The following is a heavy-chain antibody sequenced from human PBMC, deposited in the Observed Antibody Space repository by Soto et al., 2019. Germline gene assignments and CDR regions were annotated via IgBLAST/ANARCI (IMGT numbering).Heavy chain of an antibody. Sequence: QVQLQESGPGLVRPSETLSLTCTVSSDSISSYYWIWIRQSPGKGLEGIGYSDYSGDTNYKPTVKSRVTISGDTSKNQVSLRLSSVTSADTAVYYCAGAVGDPLYDLAYWGQGTLVTVSS. CDR1: SDSISSYY. CDR2: SDYSGDT. CDR3: AGAVGDPLYDLAY. D-gene: IGHD6-19*01. J-gene: IGHJ4*02. V-gene: IGHV4-59*08.